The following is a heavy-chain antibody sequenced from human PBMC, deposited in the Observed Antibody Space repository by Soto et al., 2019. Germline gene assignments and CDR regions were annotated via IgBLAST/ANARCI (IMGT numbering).Heavy chain of an antibody. CDR2: IFSDDEK. D-gene: IGHD6-19*01. CDR3: ARIRNSSGWYGPTLTYFFDY. CDR1: GFSLSNARMG. Sequence: GSGPTLVNPTETLTLTCTVSGFSLSNARMGVSWIRQPPGKALEWLAHIFSDDEKSYSTSLKSRLTISKDTSKSQVVLTMTNMDPVDTATYYCARIRNSSGWYGPTLTYFFDYWGLGTLVTVSS. J-gene: IGHJ4*02. V-gene: IGHV2-26*01.